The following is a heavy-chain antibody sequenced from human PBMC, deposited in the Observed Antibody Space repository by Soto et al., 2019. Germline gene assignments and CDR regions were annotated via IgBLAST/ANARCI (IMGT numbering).Heavy chain of an antibody. D-gene: IGHD1-26*01. V-gene: IGHV1-2*02. CDR3: ARDLAKGGGSAGFDY. CDR1: GYTFTVYY. Sequence: QVQLVQSGAEVKKPGASVNVSCKASGYTFTVYYMHWVRQAPGQGLEWMGWINPKSGGTMYPQKFQGQGTMTWETSISTAYMALTRLRSDDTAGYYCARDLAKGGGSAGFDYWGQGTLGTGSS. J-gene: IGHJ4*02. CDR2: INPKSGGT.